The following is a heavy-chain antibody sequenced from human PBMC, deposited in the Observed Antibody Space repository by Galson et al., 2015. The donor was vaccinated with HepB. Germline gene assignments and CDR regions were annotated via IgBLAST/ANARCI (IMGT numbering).Heavy chain of an antibody. Sequence: SLRLSCAASGFTFSSYAMHWVRQAPGKGLEWVAVISYDGSNKYYADSVKGRFTISRDNSKNTLYLQMNSLGAEDTAVYYCARAYSSSWLSAFDIWGQGTMVTVSS. CDR3: ARAYSSSWLSAFDI. J-gene: IGHJ3*02. CDR1: GFTFSSYA. V-gene: IGHV3-30*04. CDR2: ISYDGSNK. D-gene: IGHD6-13*01.